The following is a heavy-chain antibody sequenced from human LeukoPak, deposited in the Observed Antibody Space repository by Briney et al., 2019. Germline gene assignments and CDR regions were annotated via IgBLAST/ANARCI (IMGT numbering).Heavy chain of an antibody. J-gene: IGHJ6*02. CDR3: ASARVVPARSDYYYGMDV. V-gene: IGHV4-59*01. Sequence: PSETLSLTCTVSGGSISSYYWSWIRQPPGKGLEWIGYIYYSGSTNYNPSLKSRVTISVDTSKNQFSLKLSFVTAADTAVYYCASARVVPARSDYYYGMDVWGQGTTVTVSS. D-gene: IGHD2-2*01. CDR1: GGSISSYY. CDR2: IYYSGST.